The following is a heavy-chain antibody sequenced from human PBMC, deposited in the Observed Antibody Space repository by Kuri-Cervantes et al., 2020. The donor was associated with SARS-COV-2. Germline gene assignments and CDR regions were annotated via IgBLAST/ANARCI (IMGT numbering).Heavy chain of an antibody. D-gene: IGHD2-2*01. CDR1: GFTFSTYS. CDR3: ARAVGGIVVVRLDP. V-gene: IGHV3-21*01. CDR2: ISSNSGHI. J-gene: IGHJ5*02. Sequence: GESLKISCAASGFTFSTYSMNWVRQAPGKGLEWVSSISSNSGHIYYADSVKGRFTIPRDNAKNSLYLQMNSLRAEDTAVYYCARAVGGIVVVRLDPWGQGSMVTVSS.